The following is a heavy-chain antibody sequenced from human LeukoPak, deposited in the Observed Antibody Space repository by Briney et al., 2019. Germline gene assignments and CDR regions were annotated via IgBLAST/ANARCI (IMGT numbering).Heavy chain of an antibody. V-gene: IGHV3-30-3*01. J-gene: IGHJ3*02. CDR2: ISYDGSNK. Sequence: PGGSLRLSCAASGFTFSSYAMHWVRKAPGKGLEWVAVISYDGSNKYYADSVKGRFTISRDNSKNTLYLQMNSLRAEDTAVYYCARGMRREGGAFDIWGQGTMVTVSS. CDR3: ARGMRREGGAFDI. CDR1: GFTFSSYA. D-gene: IGHD1-26*01.